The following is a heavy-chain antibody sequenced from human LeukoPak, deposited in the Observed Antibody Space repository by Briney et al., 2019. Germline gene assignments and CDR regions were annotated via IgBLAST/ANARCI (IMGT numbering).Heavy chain of an antibody. CDR3: ARYMAYNGVDY. Sequence: GGSLRLSCAASGFTFSNYEMHWVRQAPGKGLEWVSVIYSGGSTYYADSVKGRFTISRDNSKNTLYLQMNSLRAEDTAVYYCARYMAYNGVDYWGQGTLVTVSS. CDR2: IYSGGST. D-gene: IGHD2-8*01. V-gene: IGHV3-53*01. J-gene: IGHJ4*02. CDR1: GFTFSNYE.